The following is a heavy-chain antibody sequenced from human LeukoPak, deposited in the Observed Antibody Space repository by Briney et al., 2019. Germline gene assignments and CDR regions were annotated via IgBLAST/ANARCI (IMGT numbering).Heavy chain of an antibody. D-gene: IGHD3-22*01. J-gene: IGHJ4*02. CDR2: IKQDGSEK. CDR1: GFTFSSYW. Sequence: QPGGSLRLSCAASGFTFSSYWMSWVRQAPGKGLEWVANIKQDGSEKYYVDSVKGRFTISRDNAKNSLYLQMNSLRAEDTAVYYCARGSSYYDSSGYCHFDYWGQGTLVTVSS. V-gene: IGHV3-7*01. CDR3: ARGSSYYDSSGYCHFDY.